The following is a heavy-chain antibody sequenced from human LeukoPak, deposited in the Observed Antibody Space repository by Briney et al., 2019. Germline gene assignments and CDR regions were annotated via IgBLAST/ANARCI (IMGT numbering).Heavy chain of an antibody. J-gene: IGHJ5*02. Sequence: SETLSLTCTVSGGSMNSHYWSFIRQPARKGLEWIGRIHISWTTYYNPSLKSRLTMSVDTSKNQFSMRLTSVTAADTAVYYCTRGDYYDGGGRNWFDPWGQGTLVTVSS. V-gene: IGHV4-4*07. CDR3: TRGDYYDGGGRNWFDP. CDR1: GGSMNSHY. CDR2: IHISWTT. D-gene: IGHD3-16*01.